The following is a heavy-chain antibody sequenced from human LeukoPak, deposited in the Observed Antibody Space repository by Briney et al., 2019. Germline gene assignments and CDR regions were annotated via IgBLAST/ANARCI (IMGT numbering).Heavy chain of an antibody. CDR1: GGSISSYY. D-gene: IGHD1-26*01. CDR3: ARVGARYYFDY. J-gene: IGHJ4*02. Sequence: SETLSLTCTVSGGSISSYYWSWIRQPPGKGLEWIGYIYYSGSTNYNPSLKSRVTISVDTSKNQFSLKLSSVTAADTAVCYCARVGARYYFDYWGQGTLVTVSS. V-gene: IGHV4-59*01. CDR2: IYYSGST.